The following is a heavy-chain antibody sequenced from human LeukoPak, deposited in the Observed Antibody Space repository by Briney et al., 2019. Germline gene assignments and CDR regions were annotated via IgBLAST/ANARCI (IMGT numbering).Heavy chain of an antibody. D-gene: IGHD1-1*01. CDR3: AREAGYNWNKYYYYYMDV. V-gene: IGHV6-1*01. J-gene: IGHJ6*03. CDR1: GDSVSSNSAA. CDR2: TYYRSKWYN. Sequence: SQTLSLTCAISGDSVSSNSAAWNWIRQSPSRGLEWLGRTYYRSKWYNDYAVSVKSRITINPDTSKNQFSLQLNSVTPEDTAVYYCAREAGYNWNKYYYYYMDVWGKGTTVTVSS.